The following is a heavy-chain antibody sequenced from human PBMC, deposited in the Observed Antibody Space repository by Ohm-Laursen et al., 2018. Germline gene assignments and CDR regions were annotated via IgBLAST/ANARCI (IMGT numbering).Heavy chain of an antibody. J-gene: IGHJ4*02. V-gene: IGHV3-30*18. CDR2: ISYDGNEK. CDR1: GFSLRDYA. D-gene: IGHD1-26*01. CDR3: AKDGEQLAQYYFED. Sequence: SLRLSCAASGFSLRDYAMHWVRQAPGKGLQWVAVISYDGNEKFYADPVKGRFTISRDISKNTLFLQMNSLRLEDTAVYYCAKDGEQLAQYYFEDWGQGTPVTVSS.